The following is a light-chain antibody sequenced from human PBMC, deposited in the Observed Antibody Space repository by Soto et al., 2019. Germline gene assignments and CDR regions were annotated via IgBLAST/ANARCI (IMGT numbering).Light chain of an antibody. V-gene: IGKV3-20*01. J-gene: IGKJ2*01. CDR3: QQYGRAPPFT. Sequence: EIVLTQSPGTLSLSPGERATLSCRASQTVSSRYLAWYQQKPGQAPRLLMYGASNRATGIPDRFSGSGSGTDFTLTISRLEPEACAVYFCQQYGRAPPFTFGQGTKVEIK. CDR1: QTVSSRY. CDR2: GAS.